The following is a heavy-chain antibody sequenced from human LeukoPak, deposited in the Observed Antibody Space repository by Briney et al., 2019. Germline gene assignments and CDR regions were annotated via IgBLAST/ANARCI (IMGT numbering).Heavy chain of an antibody. CDR1: GGSISPYF. V-gene: IGHV4-59*01. CDR2: ISYTGST. D-gene: IGHD3-10*01. Sequence: ASETLSLTCTVSGGSISPYFWSWMRQTPGKGLGWIGYISYTGSTNYNPVLKSRVTISVDTSKNQFSLQLTSVTAADTAVYYCARDDYRGVTNFDPWGQGTLVTVSS. J-gene: IGHJ5*02. CDR3: ARDDYRGVTNFDP.